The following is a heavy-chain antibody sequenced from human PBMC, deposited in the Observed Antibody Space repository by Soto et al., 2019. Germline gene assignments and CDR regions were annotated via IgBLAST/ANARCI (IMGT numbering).Heavy chain of an antibody. CDR1: GFTVSSNY. D-gene: IGHD2-2*01. J-gene: IGHJ5*02. V-gene: IGHV3-66*01. CDR2: IYSGGST. Sequence: GGSLRLSCAASGFTVSSNYMSWVRQAPGKGLEWVSVIYSGGSTYYADSVKGRFTISRDNSKNTLYLQMNSLRAEDTAVYYCAAYCSSTSCYGLWFDPWGQGTLVTVPQ. CDR3: AAYCSSTSCYGLWFDP.